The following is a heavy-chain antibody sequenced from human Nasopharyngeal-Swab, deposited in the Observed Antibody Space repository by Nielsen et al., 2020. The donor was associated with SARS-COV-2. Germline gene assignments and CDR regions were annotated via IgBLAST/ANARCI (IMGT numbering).Heavy chain of an antibody. V-gene: IGHV4-30-4*01. CDR2: IYYSGST. Sequence: WIRQPPGKGLEWIGYIYYSGSTYYNPSLKSRVTISVDTSKNQFSLKLSSVTAADTAVYYCARDDVYCSSTSRYRAPLNYWGQGTLVTVSS. J-gene: IGHJ4*02. CDR3: ARDDVYCSSTSRYRAPLNY. D-gene: IGHD2-2*01.